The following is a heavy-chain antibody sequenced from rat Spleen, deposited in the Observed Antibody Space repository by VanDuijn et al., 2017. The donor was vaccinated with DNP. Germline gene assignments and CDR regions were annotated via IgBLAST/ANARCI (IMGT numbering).Heavy chain of an antibody. Sequence: EVQLVESGGGLVQPGRSLKLSCAASGFTFSNYGMAWVRQAPTKGLEWVASISPSGGSTYYRDSVKGRFTVSRDNAKSSLYLQMDSLRSEDTATYYCARHRYYYDGSYYRYWYFDFWGPGTMVTVSS. CDR1: GFTFSNYG. CDR2: ISPSGGST. D-gene: IGHD1-12*02. CDR3: ARHRYYYDGSYYRYWYFDF. J-gene: IGHJ1*01. V-gene: IGHV5S13*01.